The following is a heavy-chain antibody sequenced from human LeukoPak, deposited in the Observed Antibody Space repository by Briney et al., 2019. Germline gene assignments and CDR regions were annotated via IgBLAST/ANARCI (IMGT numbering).Heavy chain of an antibody. V-gene: IGHV3-53*01. CDR1: GFIVSSNY. D-gene: IGHD4-17*01. J-gene: IGHJ4*02. CDR3: AKDRPDDYGPPGY. Sequence: PGGSLRLSCAASGFIVSSNYMSWVRQAPGKGLEWVSVIYSGGGTYYADSVKGRFTISGDTSKNTLYLQMNSLRAEDTAVYYCAKDRPDDYGPPGYWGQGTLVTVSS. CDR2: IYSGGGT.